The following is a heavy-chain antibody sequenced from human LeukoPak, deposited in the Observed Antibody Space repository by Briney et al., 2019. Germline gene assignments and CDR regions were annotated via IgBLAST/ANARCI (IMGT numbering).Heavy chain of an antibody. CDR2: INHSGST. D-gene: IGHD5-18*01. Sequence: PSETLSLTCAVYGGSFSGYYWSWIRQPPGKGLEWIGEINHSGSTNYNPSLKSRVTISVDTSKNQFSLKLSSVTAADTAVYYCARTRGTGIQLWSDWGQGTLVTVSS. V-gene: IGHV4-34*01. CDR1: GGSFSGYY. CDR3: ARTRGTGIQLWSD. J-gene: IGHJ4*02.